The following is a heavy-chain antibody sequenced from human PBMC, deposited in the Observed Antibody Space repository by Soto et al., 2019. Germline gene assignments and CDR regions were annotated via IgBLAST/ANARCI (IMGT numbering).Heavy chain of an antibody. D-gene: IGHD5-12*01. Sequence: LSLTCAVSGVSISTNGFSWAWIRQPPGKGLEWIGYIYPSGTISYNPSVNRRVTISLGTSDNQFSLRWTSVTAAGTAVYFCATYTAYANYYFDYWGRGTLVTVSP. V-gene: IGHV4-30-2*01. CDR1: GVSISTNGFS. J-gene: IGHJ4*02. CDR3: ATYTAYANYYFDY. CDR2: IYPSGTI.